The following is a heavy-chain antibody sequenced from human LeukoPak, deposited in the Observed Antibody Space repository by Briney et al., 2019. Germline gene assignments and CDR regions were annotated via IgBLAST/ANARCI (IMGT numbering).Heavy chain of an antibody. CDR3: ARGDYCTNGVCYNLAFDY. CDR2: IIPIFGTA. CDR1: GGTFSSYA. V-gene: IGHV1-69*06. J-gene: IGHJ4*02. Sequence: GASVKVSCKASGGTFSSYAISWVRQAPGQGLEWMGGIIPIFGTANYAQKFQGRVTITADKSTSTAYMELSSLRSGDTAVYYCARGDYCTNGVCYNLAFDYWGQGTLVTVSS. D-gene: IGHD2-8*01.